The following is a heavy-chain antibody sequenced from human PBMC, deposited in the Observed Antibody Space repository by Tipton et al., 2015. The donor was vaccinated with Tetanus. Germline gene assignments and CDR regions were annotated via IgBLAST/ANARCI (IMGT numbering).Heavy chain of an antibody. V-gene: IGHV4-34*01. Sequence: ELVKPSETLSLTCAVSGGSFSGFYWSWIRQPPGKGLEWIGEINHRGGTSYNPSLKSRVTISVDTSKNQFSLRLSSVTAADTAVYYCARIHDFWSGYFDFWGQGTLVTVSP. CDR2: INHRGGT. J-gene: IGHJ4*02. CDR3: ARIHDFWSGYFDF. D-gene: IGHD3-3*01. CDR1: GGSFSGFY.